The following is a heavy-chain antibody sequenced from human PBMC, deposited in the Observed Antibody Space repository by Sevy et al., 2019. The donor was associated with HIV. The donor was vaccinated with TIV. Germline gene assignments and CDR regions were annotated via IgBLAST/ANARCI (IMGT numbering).Heavy chain of an antibody. CDR2: IKSKTDGGRT. CDR1: GFTFSNAW. D-gene: IGHD3-16*01. J-gene: IGHJ4*02. V-gene: IGHV3-15*01. Sequence: GGSLRLSCAASGFTFSNAWMSWVRQAPGKGLEWVGRIKSKTDGGRTDYAAPVKGGFTISREDSKNTMYLQMNSLKTEDTAVYYCTTDSMRMMVTCGGVVFWGQGTLVTVSS. CDR3: TTDSMRMMVTCGGVVF.